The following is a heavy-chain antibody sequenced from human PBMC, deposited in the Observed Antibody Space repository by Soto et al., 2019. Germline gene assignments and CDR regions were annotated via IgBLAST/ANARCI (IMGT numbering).Heavy chain of an antibody. Sequence: GGSLRLSCAASGFTFSGSAMHWVRQASGKGLEWVGRIRSKANSYATAYAASVKGRFTITRDDSKNTAYLQMNSLKTEDTAVYYCNPFVAAAGPWGQGTLVTVSS. V-gene: IGHV3-73*01. J-gene: IGHJ4*02. CDR1: GFTFSGSA. D-gene: IGHD6-13*01. CDR3: NPFVAAAGP. CDR2: IRSKANSYAT.